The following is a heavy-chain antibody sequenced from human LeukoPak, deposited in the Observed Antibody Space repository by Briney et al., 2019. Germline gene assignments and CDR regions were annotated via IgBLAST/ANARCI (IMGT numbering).Heavy chain of an antibody. CDR2: MNPDSGKT. J-gene: IGHJ4*02. V-gene: IGHV1-8*01. CDR3: ARGRTPKVAGLEGD. Sequence: GASVKVSCKASGYSFTNYDINWVRQATGQGLEWMAWMNPDSGKTGYAQKFQDRLTMTRNTSISTAYMELSSLTSEDTAVYYCARGRTPKVAGLEGDWGQGTLVTVSS. CDR1: GYSFTNYD. D-gene: IGHD6-19*01.